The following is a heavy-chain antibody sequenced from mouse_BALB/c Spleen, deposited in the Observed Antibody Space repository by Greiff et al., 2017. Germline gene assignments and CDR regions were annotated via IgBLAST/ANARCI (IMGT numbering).Heavy chain of an antibody. V-gene: IGHV2-6-7*01. Sequence: VQLVESGPGLVAPSQSLSITCTVSGFSLTGYGVNWVRQPPGKGLEWLGMIWGDGSTDYNSALKSRLSISKDNSKSQVFLKMNSLQTDDTARYYCAREWGNYSHYAMDYWGQGTSVTVSS. D-gene: IGHD2-1*01. CDR1: GFSLTGYG. CDR3: AREWGNYSHYAMDY. CDR2: IWGDGST. J-gene: IGHJ4*01.